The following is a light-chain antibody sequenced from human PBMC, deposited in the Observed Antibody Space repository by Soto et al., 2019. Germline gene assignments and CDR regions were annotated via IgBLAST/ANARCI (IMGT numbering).Light chain of an antibody. CDR1: NSDVESYNL. J-gene: IGLJ1*01. Sequence: QSVLTQPASVSGSPGQSIPISCTGTNSDVESYNLVSCFRQHPGEAPKLIVYEGTKRPSGVSNRFSGSKSGNPASPTISGLQSEDEANYYCCSYAGTATVVGTGTKLTVL. V-gene: IGLV2-23*03. CDR3: CSYAGTATV. CDR2: EGT.